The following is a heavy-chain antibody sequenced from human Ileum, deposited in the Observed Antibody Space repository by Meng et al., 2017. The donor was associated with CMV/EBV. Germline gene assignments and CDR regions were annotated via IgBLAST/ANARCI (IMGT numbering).Heavy chain of an antibody. V-gene: IGHV1-2*06. CDR2: INTNSGDT. J-gene: IGHJ4*02. CDR1: VHTFTGYY. D-gene: IGHD3-10*01. Sequence: QVQVVQSGAEVKNPGAAVKVSCKASVHTFTGYYLHWVRQAPGQGLEWMGRINTNSGDTNYAQKFQGRFTMTRDTSNSLAYMELSGLTSDDTAVYYCASYGSETYSTFDYWGQGTLVTVSS. CDR3: ASYGSETYSTFDY.